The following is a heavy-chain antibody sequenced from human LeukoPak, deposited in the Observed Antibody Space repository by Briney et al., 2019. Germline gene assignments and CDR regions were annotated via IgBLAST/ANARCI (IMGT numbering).Heavy chain of an antibody. CDR1: GGSISSSSYY. J-gene: IGHJ6*03. CDR3: ARAGEPNYDFWSGYYYYMDV. CDR2: IYYSGST. Sequence: PSETLSLTCTDSGGSISSSSYYWGWIRQPPGKGLEWIGSIYYSGSTYYNPSLKSRVTISVDTSKNQFSLKLSSVTAADTAVYYCARAGEPNYDFWSGYYYYMDVWGKGTTVTVSS. D-gene: IGHD3-3*01. V-gene: IGHV4-39*01.